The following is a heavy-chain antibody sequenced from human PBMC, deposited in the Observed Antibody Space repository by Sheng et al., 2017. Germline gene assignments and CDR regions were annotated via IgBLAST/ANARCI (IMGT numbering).Heavy chain of an antibody. Sequence: QVQLVQSGAEVKKPGSSVKVSCKASGGTFSSYTISWVRQAPGQGLEWMGRIIPILGIANYAQKFQGRVTITADKSTSTAYMELSSLRSEDTAVYYCASPLAYCGGDCYSGDYWGQGTPGHRLL. CDR1: GGTFSSYT. D-gene: IGHD2-21*01. CDR3: ASPLAYCGGDCYSGDY. V-gene: IGHV1-69*02. J-gene: IGHJ4*02. CDR2: IIPILGIA.